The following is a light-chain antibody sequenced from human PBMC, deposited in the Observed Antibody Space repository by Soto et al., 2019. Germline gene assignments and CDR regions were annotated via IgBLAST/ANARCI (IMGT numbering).Light chain of an antibody. Sequence: DIVLTQSPGTLSLSPGERATLSCRASQIISSTYLGWYQQKPGQAPRLLIYGASRRATGIPDRFSGSGSGTDFTLTISRLEPEDFAVYYCQHYGTSLYTFGQGTKLEIK. V-gene: IGKV3-20*01. CDR1: QIISSTY. CDR2: GAS. CDR3: QHYGTSLYT. J-gene: IGKJ2*01.